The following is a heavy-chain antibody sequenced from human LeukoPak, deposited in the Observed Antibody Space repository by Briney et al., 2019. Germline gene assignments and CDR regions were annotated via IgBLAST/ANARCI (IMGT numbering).Heavy chain of an antibody. D-gene: IGHD6-13*01. CDR1: GFTFSSYW. V-gene: IGHV4-34*01. J-gene: IGHJ5*02. Sequence: KTGGSLRLSCAASGFTFSSYWMSWVRQPPGKGLEWIGEINHSGSTNYNPSLKSRVTISVDTSKNQFSLKLSSVTAADTAVYYCARRPHSSTPYNWFDPWGQGTLVTVSS. CDR2: INHSGST. CDR3: ARRPHSSTPYNWFDP.